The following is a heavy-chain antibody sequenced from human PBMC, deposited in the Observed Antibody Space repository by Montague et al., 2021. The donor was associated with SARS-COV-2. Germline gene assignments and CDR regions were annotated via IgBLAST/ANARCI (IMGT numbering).Heavy chain of an antibody. CDR3: AKEGMGGGSFDL. J-gene: IGHJ2*01. D-gene: IGHD1-26*01. CDR2: ISWNSGSI. CDR1: GFTFGDYA. Sequence: SLRLSCAASGFTFGDYAMHWVRQAPGKGLEWVSGISWNSGSIGYADSVKGRFTISRDNAKNSLYLQMNSLRAEDTALYYCAKEGMGGGSFDLWGRGTLVTVSS. V-gene: IGHV3-9*01.